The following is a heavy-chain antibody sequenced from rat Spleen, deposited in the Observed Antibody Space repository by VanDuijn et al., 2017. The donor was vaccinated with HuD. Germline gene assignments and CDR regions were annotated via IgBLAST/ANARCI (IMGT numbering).Heavy chain of an antibody. CDR3: ARHRSYYSSYVYAFDY. CDR1: GFTVSDYY. V-gene: IGHV5-29*01. Sequence: EVQLMESNGGLVQPGRSLKLSCAASGFTVSDYYMAWVRQAPTAGLEWVATFIFDGRTTYYRDSVKGRFIISRDNAKNTLYLQMDSLRSEDTATYYCARHRSYYSSYVYAFDYWGQGVMVTVSS. CDR2: FIFDGRTT. J-gene: IGHJ2*01. D-gene: IGHD1-2*01.